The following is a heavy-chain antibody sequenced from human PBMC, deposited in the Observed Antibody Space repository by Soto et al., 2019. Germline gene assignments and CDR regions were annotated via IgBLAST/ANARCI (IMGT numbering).Heavy chain of an antibody. CDR3: ARGTGRGHYSDNWFDP. J-gene: IGHJ5*02. CDR2: MNPNSGNT. D-gene: IGHD3-3*01. CDR1: GYTFTSYD. Sequence: ASVKVSCKASGYTFTSYDINWVRQATGQGLEWMGWMNPNSGNTGYAQKFQGRVTMTRNTSINTAYMDLGSLSSEDTAVYYCARGTGRGHYSDNWFDPWGQGTLVTVSS. V-gene: IGHV1-8*01.